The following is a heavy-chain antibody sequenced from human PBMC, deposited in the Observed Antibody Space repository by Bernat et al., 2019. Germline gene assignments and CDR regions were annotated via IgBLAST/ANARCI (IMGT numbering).Heavy chain of an antibody. J-gene: IGHJ4*02. Sequence: EVQLVQSGAEVKKPGATVKISCKVSGYTFTDYYMHWVQQAPGKGLEWMGLVDPEDGETIYTEKFQGRVTITADTSIDTAYMELSSLRSEDTAVYYCATLGYCSSTSCYESFDYWGQGTLVTVSS. D-gene: IGHD2-2*01. CDR3: ATLGYCSSTSCYESFDY. V-gene: IGHV1-69-2*01. CDR2: VDPEDGET. CDR1: GYTFTDYY.